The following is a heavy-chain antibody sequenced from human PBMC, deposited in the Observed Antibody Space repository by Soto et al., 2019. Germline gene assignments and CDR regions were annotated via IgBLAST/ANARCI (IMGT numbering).Heavy chain of an antibody. V-gene: IGHV3-21*01. CDR1: GFTFSSYS. CDR3: ARDYEFGGVLPEYFQH. Sequence: PGGSLRLSCAASGFTFSSYSMNWVRQAPGKGLEWVSSISSSSSYLYYADSVKGRFTISRDNAKNSLYLQMNSLRAEDTAVYYCARDYEFGGVLPEYFQHWGQGTLVTVSS. CDR2: ISSSSSYL. D-gene: IGHD3-16*01. J-gene: IGHJ1*01.